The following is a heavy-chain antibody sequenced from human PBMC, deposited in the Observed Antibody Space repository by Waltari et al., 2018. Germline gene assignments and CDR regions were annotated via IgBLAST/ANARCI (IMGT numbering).Heavy chain of an antibody. D-gene: IGHD5-12*01. CDR1: GYTFTTYG. CDR3: ARDKGATDWGYYMDV. CDR2: GNTDNGNT. Sequence: QVQLVQSGAEVKKPVASVKVSCKASGYTFTTYGITWGRQAPGQGLEWVGWGNTDNGNTLYAQKLQGRVTLTADTSTTSAYMELRSLTSDDTALYYCARDKGATDWGYYMDVWGTGTTVTVSS. J-gene: IGHJ6*03. V-gene: IGHV1-18*01.